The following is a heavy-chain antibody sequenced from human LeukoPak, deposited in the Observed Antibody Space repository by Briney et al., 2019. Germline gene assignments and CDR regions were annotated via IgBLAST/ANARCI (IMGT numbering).Heavy chain of an antibody. CDR1: GYTFTDYY. CDR3: ATLGATSFDY. Sequence: ASVKVSCKTSGYTFTDYYIHWVGQAPGQGLEWMGWIVPNSGGTNYAQKFQGRVTMTRDTSISTAYMELSRLRYDDTAVYYCATLGATSFDYWGQGTLVTVSS. J-gene: IGHJ4*02. CDR2: IVPNSGGT. D-gene: IGHD1-26*01. V-gene: IGHV1-2*02.